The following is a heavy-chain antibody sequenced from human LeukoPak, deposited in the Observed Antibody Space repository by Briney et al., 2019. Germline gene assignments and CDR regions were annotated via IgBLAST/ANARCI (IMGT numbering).Heavy chain of an antibody. CDR2: ISGRCGNT. CDR3: AKSGIGGLRGGYFDY. J-gene: IGHJ4*02. V-gene: IGHV3-23*01. CDR1: GFTFSSYA. Sequence: GGSLRLSCAASGFTFSSYAMNWVRQAPGKGLEWVSGISGRCGNTYYADSVKGQFTISRDNSKNTLYLQMNSLRAEDTAVYYCAKSGIGGLRGGYFDYWGQGTLVTVSS. D-gene: IGHD4-17*01.